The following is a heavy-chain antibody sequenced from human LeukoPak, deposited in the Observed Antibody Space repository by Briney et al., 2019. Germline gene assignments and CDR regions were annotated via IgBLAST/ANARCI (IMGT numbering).Heavy chain of an antibody. CDR1: VDSISSSSVY. V-gene: IGHV4-39*01. CDR2: ISYSGSTT. CDR3: VRRTSGGHSDY. D-gene: IGHD2-8*01. J-gene: IGHJ4*02. Sequence: SETLSLTCTVSVDSISSSSVYWGWIRQPPGNGLEWLATISYSGSTTSCTPSLTSPATISIDTSKNQFSLKLNSVTAADTDMSYGVRRTSGGHSDYWGQGTLATVPA.